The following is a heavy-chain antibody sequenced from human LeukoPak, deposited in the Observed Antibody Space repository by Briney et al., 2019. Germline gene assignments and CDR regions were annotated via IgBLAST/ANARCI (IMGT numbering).Heavy chain of an antibody. CDR2: IYHSGST. CDR3: ASPPVGATTGYFDY. V-gene: IGHV4-59*12. J-gene: IGHJ4*02. CDR1: GGSISSYY. D-gene: IGHD1-26*01. Sequence: SETLSLTCTVSGGSISSYYWSWIRQPPGKGLEWIGYIYHSGSTYYNPSLESRVSISVDRSKNQFSLKLSSVTAADTAVYYCASPPVGATTGYFDYWGQGTLVTVSS.